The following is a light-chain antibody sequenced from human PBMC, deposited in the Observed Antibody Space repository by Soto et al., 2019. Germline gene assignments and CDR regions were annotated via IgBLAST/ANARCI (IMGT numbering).Light chain of an antibody. Sequence: QSVLTQPRSASRSPGQSVTISCTGTSSDVGGYNYVSWYQQHPGKAPKLMIYDVSKRPSGVPDRFSGSKSGNTASLTISGLQAEDEADYYCCSYAGRFYVFGTGTKVTVL. CDR1: SSDVGGYNY. CDR3: CSYAGRFYV. CDR2: DVS. V-gene: IGLV2-11*01. J-gene: IGLJ1*01.